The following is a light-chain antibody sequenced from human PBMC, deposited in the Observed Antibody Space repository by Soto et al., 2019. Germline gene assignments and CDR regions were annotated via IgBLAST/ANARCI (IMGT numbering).Light chain of an antibody. CDR3: CSYTSSSAVI. J-gene: IGLJ2*01. CDR1: SSDVGGYNY. Sequence: QSVLTQPASMSGSLGQSITISCTGTSSDVGGYNYVSWYQHHPGKALKVLIYDVNHRPSGVSNRFSGSKSGSTASLTISGLHAEDEADYFCCSYTSSSAVIFGGGTKLTVL. V-gene: IGLV2-14*03. CDR2: DVN.